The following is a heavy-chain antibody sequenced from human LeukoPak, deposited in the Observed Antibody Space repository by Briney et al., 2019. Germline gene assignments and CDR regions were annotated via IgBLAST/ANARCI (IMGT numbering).Heavy chain of an antibody. CDR2: ISSAGDVT. J-gene: IGHJ4*02. V-gene: IGHV3-23*01. CDR1: GFTFSGHA. D-gene: IGHD3-9*01. Sequence: GGSLRLSCSASGFTFSGHAMSWVRQAPGKGLEWVSTISSAGDVTYHADSVKGRFAIFRDNSKNTLYLQMATLRVEDTAIYYCATDYTTGYCPFWGPGTLVTVSS. CDR3: ATDYTTGYCPF.